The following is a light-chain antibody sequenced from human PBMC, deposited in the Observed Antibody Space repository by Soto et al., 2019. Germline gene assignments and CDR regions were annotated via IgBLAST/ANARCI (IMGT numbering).Light chain of an antibody. Sequence: QSALTQPASLSGSPGQSITISCTGTSSDVGGYNYVSWDQQHPGKAPKLMIYDVSNRPSGVSNRFSGSKSGNTASLTISGLQAEDEADYYCSSYTSSRSVVFCGGTKLTVL. CDR1: SSDVGGYNY. J-gene: IGLJ2*01. CDR2: DVS. CDR3: SSYTSSRSVV. V-gene: IGLV2-14*01.